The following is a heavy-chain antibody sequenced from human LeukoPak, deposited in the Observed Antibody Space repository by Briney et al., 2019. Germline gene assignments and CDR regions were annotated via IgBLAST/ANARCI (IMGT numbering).Heavy chain of an antibody. CDR1: GGSFSGYY. CDR2: INHSGST. CDR3: ARGPYSYDSSGAFDI. Sequence: SETLSLTCAVYGGSFSGYYWSWIRQPPGKGLEWIGEINHSGSTNYNPSLKSRVTISVDTSKNQFSLKLSSVTAADTAVYFRARGPYSYDSSGAFDIWGQGTMVTVSS. D-gene: IGHD3-22*01. J-gene: IGHJ3*02. V-gene: IGHV4-34*01.